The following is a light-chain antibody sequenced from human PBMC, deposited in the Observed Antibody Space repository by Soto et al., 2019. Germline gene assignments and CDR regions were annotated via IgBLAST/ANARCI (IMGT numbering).Light chain of an antibody. CDR1: QSVSSSS. CDR3: QQYGSSAWT. Sequence: EIVFTQSPCTLSLSPGERATHSCRASQSVSSSSLAWYQQKPGQAPRLLIYGASARATGIPDRFSGSGSGTDFTLTISRLEPEDFAVYYCQQYGSSAWTFGQGTKVDI. J-gene: IGKJ1*01. V-gene: IGKV3-20*01. CDR2: GAS.